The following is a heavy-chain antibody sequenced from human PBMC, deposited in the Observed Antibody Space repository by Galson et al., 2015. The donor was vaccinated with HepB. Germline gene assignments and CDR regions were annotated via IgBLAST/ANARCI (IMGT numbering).Heavy chain of an antibody. CDR1: GYTFTSYA. CDR2: INTNTGNP. CDR3: ARADVDIVVVVAATKSYWYFDL. D-gene: IGHD2-15*01. V-gene: IGHV7-4-1*02. Sequence: SVKVSCKASGYTFTSYAMNWVRQAPGQGLEWMGWINTNTGNPTYAQGFTGRFVFSLDTSVSTAYLQISSLKAEDTAVYYCARADVDIVVVVAATKSYWYFDLWGRGTLVTVSS. J-gene: IGHJ2*01.